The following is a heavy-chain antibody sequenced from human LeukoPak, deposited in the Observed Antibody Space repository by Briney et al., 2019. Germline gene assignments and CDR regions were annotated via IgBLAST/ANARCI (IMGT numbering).Heavy chain of an antibody. Sequence: RSLRLSCAASGFTFSSYGMHWVRQAPGKGLEWVAVISYDGSNKYYADSVKGRFTISRDNSKNTLYLQINSLRAEDTAVYYCAKDSGGYGDSLHFDYWGQGTLVTVSS. CDR1: GFTFSSYG. J-gene: IGHJ4*02. D-gene: IGHD4-17*01. V-gene: IGHV3-30*18. CDR2: ISYDGSNK. CDR3: AKDSGGYGDSLHFDY.